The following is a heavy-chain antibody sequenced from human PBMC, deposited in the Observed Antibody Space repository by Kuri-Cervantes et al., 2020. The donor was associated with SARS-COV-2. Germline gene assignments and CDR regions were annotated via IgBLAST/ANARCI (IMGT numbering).Heavy chain of an antibody. CDR2: ISSSSSYI. V-gene: IGHV3-21*04. J-gene: IGHJ2*01. D-gene: IGHD6-19*01. CDR3: AKDNRGSGWPYWYFDL. Sequence: GGSLRLSCAASGFTFSIYWMHWVRQAPGKGLEWVSSISSSSSYIYYADSVKGRFTISRDNAKNSLYLQMNSLRAEDTALYYCAKDNRGSGWPYWYFDLWGRGTLVTVSS. CDR1: GFTFSIYW.